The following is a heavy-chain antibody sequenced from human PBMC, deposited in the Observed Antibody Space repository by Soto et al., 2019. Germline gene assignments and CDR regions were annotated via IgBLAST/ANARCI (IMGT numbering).Heavy chain of an antibody. CDR1: GYSFTSYW. V-gene: IGHV5-10-1*03. CDR2: IDPSDSYT. D-gene: IGHD3-9*01. Sequence: EVQLVQSGAEVKKPGESLRISCKGSGYSFTSYWISWVRQMPGKGLEWMGRIDPSDSYTNYSPSFQGHVTISADKSISTAYLQWSSLKASDTAMYYCARHVYDILTGPLYGMDVWGQGTTVTVSS. J-gene: IGHJ6*02. CDR3: ARHVYDILTGPLYGMDV.